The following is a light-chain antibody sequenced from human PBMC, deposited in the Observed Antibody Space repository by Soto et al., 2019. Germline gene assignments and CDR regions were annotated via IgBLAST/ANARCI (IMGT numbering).Light chain of an antibody. V-gene: IGKV3-20*01. J-gene: IGKJ4*01. CDR1: QRVSSSY. Sequence: EIVLTQSPGTLSLSPGERATLSCRASQRVSSSYLAWYQQKPGQAPRLLISGASSRATGIPDRFSGSGSGTDFTLTISSLQSEDFAVYYCQQYNNWPQITFGGGTKVDIK. CDR3: QQYNNWPQIT. CDR2: GAS.